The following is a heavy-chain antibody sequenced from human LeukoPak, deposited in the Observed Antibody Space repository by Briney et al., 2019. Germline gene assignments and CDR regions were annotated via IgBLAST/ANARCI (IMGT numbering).Heavy chain of an antibody. D-gene: IGHD3-22*01. Sequence: GGSLRLSCAASGFTFSSYGMHWVRQAPGKGLEWVAVISYDGSNKYYADSVKGRFTISRDNSKNTLYLQMNSLRAEDTAVYYCARENYDSSEGDYWGQGTLVTVSS. CDR1: GFTFSSYG. CDR3: ARENYDSSEGDY. V-gene: IGHV3-30*03. CDR2: ISYDGSNK. J-gene: IGHJ4*02.